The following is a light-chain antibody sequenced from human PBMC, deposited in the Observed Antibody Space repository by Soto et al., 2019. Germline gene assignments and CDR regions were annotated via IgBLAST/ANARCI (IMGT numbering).Light chain of an antibody. V-gene: IGKV3-20*01. CDR3: QQYGSSSWT. CDR2: GAS. J-gene: IGKJ1*01. Sequence: EIVLTRSPGTLSLSPGERATLSCRASQSVSSNYLAWYQQKPGQATSLLIYGASSRATGIPDRFSGSGYGTDFTLTISRLEPEDFAVYYCQQYGSSSWTFGQGTKVKSN. CDR1: QSVSSNY.